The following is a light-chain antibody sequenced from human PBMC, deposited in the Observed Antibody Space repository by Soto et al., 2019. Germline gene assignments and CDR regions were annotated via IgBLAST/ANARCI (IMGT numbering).Light chain of an antibody. V-gene: IGKV3-20*01. Sequence: IGLTQSPGTLSLSPGERATLSCRASQSVSSSYLAWYQQNPGQAPRLLIYGASSRATGIPDRFSGSGSGTDFTLTISRLEPEDFAVYYCQQYGSSSWTFGQGTKVEIK. CDR3: QQYGSSSWT. J-gene: IGKJ1*01. CDR2: GAS. CDR1: QSVSSSY.